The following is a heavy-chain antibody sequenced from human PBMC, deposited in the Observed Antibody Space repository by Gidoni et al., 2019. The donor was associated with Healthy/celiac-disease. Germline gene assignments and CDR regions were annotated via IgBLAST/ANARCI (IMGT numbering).Heavy chain of an antibody. D-gene: IGHD3-22*01. CDR1: GGTFRSYA. Sequence: QVQLVQSGAEVKKPGSSVNVSCKASGGTFRSYAISWVRQAPGQGLEWLGGLIPIFGTANYAQKFQGRVTITADESTSTAYMELSSLRSEDTAVYYCARQTYYYDSSGYPDYWGQGTLVTVSS. CDR2: LIPIFGTA. J-gene: IGHJ4*02. CDR3: ARQTYYYDSSGYPDY. V-gene: IGHV1-69*01.